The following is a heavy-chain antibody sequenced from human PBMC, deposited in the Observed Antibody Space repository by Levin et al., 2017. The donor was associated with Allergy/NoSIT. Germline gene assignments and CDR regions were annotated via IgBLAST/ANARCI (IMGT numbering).Heavy chain of an antibody. CDR2: ISAYNGNT. CDR3: ARDLAGSPLVRGVAFDY. Sequence: GGSLRLSCKASGYTFTSYAFSWVRQAPGQGLEWMGWISAYNGNTNSAQNLQGRVTMTTDTFTTTAYMELRSLRSDDTAVYYCARDLAGSPLVRGVAFDYWGQGTLVTVSS. D-gene: IGHD3-10*01. J-gene: IGHJ4*02. CDR1: GYTFTSYA. V-gene: IGHV1-18*01.